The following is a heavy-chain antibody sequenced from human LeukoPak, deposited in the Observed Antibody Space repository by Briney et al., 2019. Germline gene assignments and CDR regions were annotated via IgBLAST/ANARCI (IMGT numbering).Heavy chain of an antibody. J-gene: IGHJ4*02. Sequence: GASVKVSCKASGYTFTGYYMHWVRQAPGQGLEWMGWINPNSGGTNYAQKFQGRVTMTRDTSISTAYMELSRLRSDDTAVYYSATPAATYYYDSSGYYYSNWGQGTLVTVSS. CDR3: ATPAATYYYDSSGYYYSN. D-gene: IGHD3-22*01. CDR2: INPNSGGT. V-gene: IGHV1-2*02. CDR1: GYTFTGYY.